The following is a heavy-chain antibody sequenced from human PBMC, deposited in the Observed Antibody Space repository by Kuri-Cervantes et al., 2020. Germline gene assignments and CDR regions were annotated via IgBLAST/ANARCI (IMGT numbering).Heavy chain of an antibody. CDR2: IKQDGSEK. D-gene: IGHD5-12*01. Sequence: AGSLRLSCAASGFTFSSNAMHWVRQGPGKGLERVANIKQDGSEKYYVDSVKSRFNITRDNAKNSLSLQMNSLRAEDTAVYYCARDGAPWEYGGTLMEYYYYYMDVWGKGTTVTVSS. CDR1: GFTFSSNA. CDR3: ARDGAPWEYGGTLMEYYYYYMDV. J-gene: IGHJ6*03. V-gene: IGHV3-7*01.